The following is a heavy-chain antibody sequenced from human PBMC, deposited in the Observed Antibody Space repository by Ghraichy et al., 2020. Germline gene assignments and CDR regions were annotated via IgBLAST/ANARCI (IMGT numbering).Heavy chain of an antibody. Sequence: GGSLRLSCAASGFTFSSYSMNWVRQAPGKGLEWVSYISSSSSTIYYADSVKGRFTISRDNAKNSLDLQMNSLRAEDTAVYYCARVLGYSSYWGQGTLVTVSS. CDR2: ISSSSSTI. V-gene: IGHV3-48*01. J-gene: IGHJ4*02. CDR1: GFTFSSYS. CDR3: ARVLGYSSY. D-gene: IGHD6-13*01.